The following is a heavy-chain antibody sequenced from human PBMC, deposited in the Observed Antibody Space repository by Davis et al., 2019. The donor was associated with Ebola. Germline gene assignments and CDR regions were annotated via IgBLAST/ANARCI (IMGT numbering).Heavy chain of an antibody. CDR2: INHSGST. CDR1: GGSFSGYY. V-gene: IGHV4-34*01. CDR3: AIRGYSYGSDAFDI. Sequence: PSETLSLTCAVYGGSFSGYYWSWIRQPPGKGLEWIGEINHSGSTNYNPSLKSRVTISVDTSKNQFSLKLSSVTAADTAVYYCAIRGYSYGSDAFDIWGQGTMVTVSS. J-gene: IGHJ3*02. D-gene: IGHD5-18*01.